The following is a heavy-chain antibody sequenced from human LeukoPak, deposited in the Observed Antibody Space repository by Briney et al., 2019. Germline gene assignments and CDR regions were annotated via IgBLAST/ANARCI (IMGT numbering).Heavy chain of an antibody. V-gene: IGHV4-38-2*02. D-gene: IGHD3-10*01. CDR1: GYSISSGYY. J-gene: IGHJ4*02. Sequence: SETLSLTCTVSGYSISSGYYWGWIRQSPGKGLEWIGNVYHTGNTYYNPSLKSRVTISVDTSKNQFSLKLSSVTAADTAVYYCASLPGSGNYWGQGTLVTVSS. CDR3: ASLPGSGNY. CDR2: VYHTGNT.